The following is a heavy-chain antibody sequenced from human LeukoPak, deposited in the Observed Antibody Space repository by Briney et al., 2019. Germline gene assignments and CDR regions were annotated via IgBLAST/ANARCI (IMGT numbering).Heavy chain of an antibody. V-gene: IGHV3-23*01. J-gene: IGHJ4*02. CDR1: GVTFNSFA. Sequence: GGSLRLSCAASGVTFNSFAMNWVSQPPGKGMEWVSRISGSDGSSHYADFVKGWFTISRDNSKNTLPLQMNSLRAEDTAVYYCAKSLGVGGYTRYKGFDQWGQGTLVTVSS. CDR3: AKSLGVGGYTRYKGFDQ. CDR2: ISGSDGSS. D-gene: IGHD3-16*02.